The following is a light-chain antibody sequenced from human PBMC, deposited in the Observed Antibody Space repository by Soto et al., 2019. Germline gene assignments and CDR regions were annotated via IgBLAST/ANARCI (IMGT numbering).Light chain of an antibody. J-gene: IGLJ1*01. CDR2: DVT. CDR3: CSSGGSPTYV. Sequence: QSVLTQPRSVSGSPGQSVTISCTGTSSDVGVYDYVSWYQQHPGKAPKLMIYDVTKRPSGVPDRFSGSKSANTASLTISGLQAEDEADYYCCSSGGSPTYVFGTGTKVTV. V-gene: IGLV2-11*01. CDR1: SSDVGVYDY.